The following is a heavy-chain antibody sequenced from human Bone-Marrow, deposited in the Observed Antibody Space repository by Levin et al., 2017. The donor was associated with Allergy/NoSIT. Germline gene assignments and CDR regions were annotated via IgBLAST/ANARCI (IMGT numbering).Heavy chain of an antibody. CDR3: ARVGGGPNGLFDY. V-gene: IGHV4-59*01. CDR1: GVSISDYF. CDR2: VYYSGSS. D-gene: IGHD4-23*01. Sequence: SETLSLNCTVSGVSISDYFWGWIRQPPGKGLEWIGYVYYSGSSKYNPSLKSRVTMSVDTSKNQFSLKVNSVSAADAAVYYCARVGGGPNGLFDYWGQGILVTVSS. J-gene: IGHJ4*02.